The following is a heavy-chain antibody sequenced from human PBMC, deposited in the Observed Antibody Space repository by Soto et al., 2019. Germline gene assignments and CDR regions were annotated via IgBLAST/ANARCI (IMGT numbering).Heavy chain of an antibody. CDR1: GYTFTGYY. J-gene: IGHJ4*02. Sequence: ASVTVSCKASGYTFTGYYMHWVRQAPGQGLEWMGWINPNSGGTNYAQKFQGRVTMTRDTSISTAYMELSRLRSDDTAVYYCARDGSKDIVYMDFDYWGQETLVRVAS. CDR3: ARDGSKDIVYMDFDY. CDR2: INPNSGGT. D-gene: IGHD5-12*01. V-gene: IGHV1-2*02.